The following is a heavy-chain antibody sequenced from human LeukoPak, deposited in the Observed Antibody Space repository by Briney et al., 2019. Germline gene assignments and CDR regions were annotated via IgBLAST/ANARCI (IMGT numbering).Heavy chain of an antibody. CDR1: GGSISSYY. J-gene: IGHJ4*02. V-gene: IGHV4-59*01. CDR2: IYYSGST. CDR3: ARGRSPAVAGPTLDY. Sequence: PSETLSLTCTVSGGSISSYYWSWIRQPPGKGLEWIGYIYYSGSTNYNPSLKSRVTISVDTSKNQFSLKLSSVTAANTAVYYCARGRSPAVAGPTLDYWGQGTLVTVSS. D-gene: IGHD6-19*01.